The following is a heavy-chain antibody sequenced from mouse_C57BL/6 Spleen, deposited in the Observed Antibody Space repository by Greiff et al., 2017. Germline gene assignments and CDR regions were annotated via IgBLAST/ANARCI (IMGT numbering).Heavy chain of an antibody. CDR2: IDPSDSYT. V-gene: IGHV1-59*01. CDR3: ARGLGRGGFDY. J-gene: IGHJ2*01. CDR1: GYTFTSYW. Sequence: QVQLQQPGAELVRPGTSVKLSCKASGYTFTSYWMHWVKQRPGQGLEWIGVIDPSDSYTNYNQKFKGKATLTVDTSSSTAYMQLSSLTSEDSAVYYCARGLGRGGFDYWGQGTTLTVSS. D-gene: IGHD4-1*01.